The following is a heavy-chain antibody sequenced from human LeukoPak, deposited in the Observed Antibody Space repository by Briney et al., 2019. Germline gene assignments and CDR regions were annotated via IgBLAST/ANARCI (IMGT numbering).Heavy chain of an antibody. D-gene: IGHD3-22*01. Sequence: GGPLRLSCAASGLTFSSYGLHWVRQAPGKGLEWVAVISYDGSNKYYADSVKGRFTISRDNSKNTLYLQMNSLRAEDTAVYYCATTYYYDSSGYRFDYWGQGTLVTVSS. V-gene: IGHV3-30*03. CDR2: ISYDGSNK. J-gene: IGHJ4*02. CDR3: ATTYYYDSSGYRFDY. CDR1: GLTFSSYG.